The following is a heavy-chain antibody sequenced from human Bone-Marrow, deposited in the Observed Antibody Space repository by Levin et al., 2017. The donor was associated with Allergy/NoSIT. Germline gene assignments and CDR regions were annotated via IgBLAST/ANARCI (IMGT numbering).Heavy chain of an antibody. V-gene: IGHV3-15*01. CDR1: GFTFSTAW. CDR2: IKSQIDGGTT. J-gene: IGHJ4*02. D-gene: IGHD3-16*01. CDR3: TTDPTLTSYYDGRIYHTVDF. Sequence: GGSLRLSCAASGFTFSTAWMSWVRQAPGKGLEWVGRIKSQIDGGTTDFAAPVTGRSTISRDDSAKTLYLHMTSLTTEDTAVYYCTTDPTLTSYYDGRIYHTVDFWGQGTLVTVSS.